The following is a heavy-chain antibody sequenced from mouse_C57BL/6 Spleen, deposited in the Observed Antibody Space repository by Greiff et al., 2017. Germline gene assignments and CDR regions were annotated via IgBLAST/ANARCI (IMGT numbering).Heavy chain of an antibody. J-gene: IGHJ4*01. CDR1: GYTFTSYW. Sequence: QVHVKQPGAELVKPGASVKLSCKASGYTFTSYWMQWVKQRPGQGLEWIGEIDPSDSYTNYNQKFKGKATLTVDTSSSTAYMQLSSLTSEDSAVYYCARGWLGYAMDYWGQGTSVTVSS. CDR3: ARGWLGYAMDY. D-gene: IGHD2-3*01. V-gene: IGHV1-50*01. CDR2: IDPSDSYT.